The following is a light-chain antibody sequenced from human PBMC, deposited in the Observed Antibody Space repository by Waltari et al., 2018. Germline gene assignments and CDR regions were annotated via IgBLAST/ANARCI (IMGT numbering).Light chain of an antibody. Sequence: EIVLTQSPATLSLSPGEGATLSCRASQSVSSYLAWYQQKPGQAPRLLIYDASNRATGIPARFSGSASGTDFTLTISSLEPEDFAVYYCQQRSSWPITFGQGTRLEIK. CDR3: QQRSSWPIT. CDR2: DAS. CDR1: QSVSSY. J-gene: IGKJ5*01. V-gene: IGKV3-11*01.